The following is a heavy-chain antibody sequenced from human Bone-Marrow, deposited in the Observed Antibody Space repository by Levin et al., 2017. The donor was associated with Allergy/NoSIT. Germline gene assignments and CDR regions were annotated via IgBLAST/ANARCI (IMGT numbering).Heavy chain of an antibody. Sequence: GGSLRLSCAASGFTFTSYTMNWVRQRPGRGLDWVASITSSSNNIHYIDSVKGRFIISRDNGQNSLYLQMNNLRAEDTAVYYCARDFRIVGALVFDSWGQGAQVIVSS. CDR2: ITSSSNNI. CDR1: GFTFTSYT. V-gene: IGHV3-21*01. D-gene: IGHD1-26*01. CDR3: ARDFRIVGALVFDS. J-gene: IGHJ5*01.